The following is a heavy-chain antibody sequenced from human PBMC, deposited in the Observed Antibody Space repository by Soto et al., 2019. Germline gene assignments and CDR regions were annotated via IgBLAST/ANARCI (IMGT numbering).Heavy chain of an antibody. D-gene: IGHD3-22*01. CDR1: GFTFSNAW. CDR2: IKSKTDGGTT. Sequence: GGSLRLSCAASGFTFSNAWMSWVRQAPGKGLEWVGRIKSKTDGGTTDYAAPVKGRFTISRDDSKNTLYLQMNSLKTEDTAVYYCTTGGGLFYYDSSGYYFDYWGQGTLVTVSS. J-gene: IGHJ4*02. V-gene: IGHV3-15*01. CDR3: TTGGGLFYYDSSGYYFDY.